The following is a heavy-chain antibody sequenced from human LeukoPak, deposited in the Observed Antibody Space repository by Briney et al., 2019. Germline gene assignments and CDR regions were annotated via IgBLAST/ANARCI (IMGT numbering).Heavy chain of an antibody. CDR1: GGSISSYY. Sequence: PSETLSLTCTVSGGSISSYYWSWIRQPPGKGLEWIGYIYYGGSTNYNPSLKSRVTISVDTSKNQFSLKLSSVTAADTAVYYCASLTVAAYFDYWGQGTLVTVSS. V-gene: IGHV4-59*01. J-gene: IGHJ4*02. CDR3: ASLTVAAYFDY. CDR2: IYYGGST. D-gene: IGHD4-23*01.